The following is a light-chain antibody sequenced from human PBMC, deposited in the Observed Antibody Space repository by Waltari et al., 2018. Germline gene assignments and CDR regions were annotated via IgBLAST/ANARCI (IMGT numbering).Light chain of an antibody. Sequence: DIQLTQSPSTLSASVGDRVTITCRASRSMRSYMAWYQQKPGKAPKLLIHEASTVETGVPPTFSGSDSGTEFTLTISSLQPDDVATYYCQQYSTKSLTFGGGAKVEIK. CDR2: EAS. V-gene: IGKV1-5*03. CDR3: QQYSTKSLT. CDR1: RSMRSY. J-gene: IGKJ4*01.